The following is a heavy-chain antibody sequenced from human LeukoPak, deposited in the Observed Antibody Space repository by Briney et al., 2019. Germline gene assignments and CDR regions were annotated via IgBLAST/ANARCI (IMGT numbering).Heavy chain of an antibody. Sequence: PGGSLRLSCAASGFTFSSYAMSWVRQAPGKGLEWVSAISGSGGSTYYADSVKGRFTISRDNSKNTLYLQMNSLRAEDTAAYYCAKDLSRFPLYDAFDIWGQGTMVTVSS. CDR1: GFTFSSYA. V-gene: IGHV3-23*01. J-gene: IGHJ3*02. CDR3: AKDLSRFPLYDAFDI. D-gene: IGHD2-2*02. CDR2: ISGSGGST.